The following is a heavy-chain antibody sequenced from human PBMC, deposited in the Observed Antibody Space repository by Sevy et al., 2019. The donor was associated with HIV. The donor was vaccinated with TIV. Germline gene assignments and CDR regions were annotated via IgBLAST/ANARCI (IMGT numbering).Heavy chain of an antibody. Sequence: ASVKVSCKASGYTFTSYDINWVRQATGQGLEWMGWMNPNSGNTGYAQKFQGRVTMTRNTSISTAYMELSSLRSEDTAVYYCARGLVVVAASPGYWFDPWGQRTLVTVSS. V-gene: IGHV1-8*01. CDR2: MNPNSGNT. CDR1: GYTFTSYD. CDR3: ARGLVVVAASPGYWFDP. D-gene: IGHD2-15*01. J-gene: IGHJ5*02.